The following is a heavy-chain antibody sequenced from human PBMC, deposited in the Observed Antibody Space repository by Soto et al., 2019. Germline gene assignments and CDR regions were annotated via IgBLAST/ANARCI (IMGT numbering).Heavy chain of an antibody. CDR2: IYYSGST. D-gene: IGHD3-16*01. Sequence: QVRLQESGPGLVKPSETLSLTCTVSGGSISSYYWSWIRQPPGKGLEWMGYIYYSGSTNYNPSLKSRVTRSVDTAKNQLSLIPSSVTAADTAEYYCARVWGGAFDIWGQGRMVTVSS. J-gene: IGHJ3*02. CDR3: ARVWGGAFDI. V-gene: IGHV4-59*01. CDR1: GGSISSYY.